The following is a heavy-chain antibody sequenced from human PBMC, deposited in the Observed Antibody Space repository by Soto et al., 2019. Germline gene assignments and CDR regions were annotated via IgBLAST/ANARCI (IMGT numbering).Heavy chain of an antibody. CDR3: ARDRTSLRVFDY. Sequence: QAGWSLRLSCAASGFTFSSYAMHWVRQAPGKGLEWVAVISYDGSNKYYADSVKGRFTISRDNSKNTLYLQMNSLRAEDTAVYYCARDRTSLRVFDYWGQGTLVTASS. V-gene: IGHV3-30-3*01. CDR2: ISYDGSNK. J-gene: IGHJ4*02. CDR1: GFTFSSYA. D-gene: IGHD3-3*01.